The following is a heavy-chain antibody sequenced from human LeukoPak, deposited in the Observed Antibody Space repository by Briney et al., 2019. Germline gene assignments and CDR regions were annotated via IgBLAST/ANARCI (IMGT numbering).Heavy chain of an antibody. V-gene: IGHV3-33*01. J-gene: IGHJ4*02. Sequence: PGGSLRLSCAASGFTFSSYGMHWVRQAPGKGLEWVAVIWYDGSNKYYADSVEGRFTISRDNSKNTLYLQMNSLRAEDTTVYYCADGYFDYWGQGTLVTVSS. CDR1: GFTFSSYG. CDR3: ADGYFDY. CDR2: IWYDGSNK.